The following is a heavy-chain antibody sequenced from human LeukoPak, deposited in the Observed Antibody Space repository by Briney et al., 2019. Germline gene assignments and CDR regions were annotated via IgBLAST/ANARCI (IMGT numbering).Heavy chain of an antibody. CDR2: IKQDGSEK. CDR1: GFTFSSYW. D-gene: IGHD6-19*01. V-gene: IGHV3-7*01. CDR3: ARDWLVSTWYFDY. Sequence: GGSLRLSCAASGFTFSSYWMSWVRQAPGKGLEWVANIKQDGSEKYYVDSVKGRFTISRDNAKNSLYLQMNSLRAEDTAVYYCARDWLVSTWYFDYWGQGTLVTVSS. J-gene: IGHJ4*02.